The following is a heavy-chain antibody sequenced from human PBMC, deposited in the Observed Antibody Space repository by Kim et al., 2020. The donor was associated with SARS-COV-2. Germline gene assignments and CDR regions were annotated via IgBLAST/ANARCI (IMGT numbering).Heavy chain of an antibody. CDR3: ARGHSGTYYYFDH. Sequence: YYAYTVKGGITNSRDNSKNTRYLQMNSLRAEDTAVYYCARGHSGTYYYFDHWGQGTLVTVSS. D-gene: IGHD1-26*01. J-gene: IGHJ4*02. V-gene: IGHV3-30*01.